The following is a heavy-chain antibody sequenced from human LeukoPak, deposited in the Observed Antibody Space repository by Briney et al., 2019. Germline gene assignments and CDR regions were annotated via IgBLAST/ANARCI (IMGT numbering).Heavy chain of an antibody. CDR1: GGSISNYY. CDR2: IYYSGST. CDR3: ARHYGP. J-gene: IGHJ5*02. V-gene: IGHV4-59*08. Sequence: SETLSLTCTVSGGSISNYYWSWIRQPPGKGLEWIGHIYYSGSTNYNPSLKSRVTISVDTSKNQFSLKLNSVTAADTAVYYCARHYGPWGQGTLVTVSS. D-gene: IGHD3-10*01.